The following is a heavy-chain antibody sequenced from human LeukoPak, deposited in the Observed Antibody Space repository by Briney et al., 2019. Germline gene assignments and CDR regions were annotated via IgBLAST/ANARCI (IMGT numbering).Heavy chain of an antibody. CDR1: GFIVSSDY. D-gene: IGHD3-10*01. CDR2: IYSGGST. CDR3: ARYFQPGTSNWFDP. V-gene: IGHV3-66*01. Sequence: GGSLRLSCAASGFIVSSDYMTWVRQAPGKGLEWVSVIYSGGSTYYAGSVKGRFTISRDKSKNTLYLQMNSLRGEDTAAYYCARYFQPGTSNWFDPWGQGTLVTVSS. J-gene: IGHJ5*02.